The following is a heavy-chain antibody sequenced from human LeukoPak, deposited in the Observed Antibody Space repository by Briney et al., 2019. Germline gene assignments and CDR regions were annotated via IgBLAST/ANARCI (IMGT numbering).Heavy chain of an antibody. CDR3: ARGALKVEMAYLDY. D-gene: IGHD2-2*01. CDR1: GGSISSYY. J-gene: IGHJ4*02. Sequence: SETLSLTCTVSGGSISSYYWSWIRQPPGKGLEWIGYIYYSGSTNYNPSLKSRVTISVDASKNQFSLKLSSVTAADTAVYYCARGALKVEMAYLDYWGQGTLVTVSS. V-gene: IGHV4-59*01. CDR2: IYYSGST.